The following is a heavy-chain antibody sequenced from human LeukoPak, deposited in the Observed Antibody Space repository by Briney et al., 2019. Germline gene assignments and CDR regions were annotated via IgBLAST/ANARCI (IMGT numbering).Heavy chain of an antibody. J-gene: IGHJ4*02. Sequence: ASVKVSCKPSGYTFTSYALSWVRQAPGQGLEWMGWISTYSGNTNYAQKLQGRITMTIETSTSTAYMELRSLRSDDTAVYYCARGGCRVVTYGNFDYWGQGTLVTVSS. CDR3: ARGGCRVVTYGNFDY. CDR1: GYTFTSYA. V-gene: IGHV1-18*01. D-gene: IGHD2-21*02. CDR2: ISTYSGNT.